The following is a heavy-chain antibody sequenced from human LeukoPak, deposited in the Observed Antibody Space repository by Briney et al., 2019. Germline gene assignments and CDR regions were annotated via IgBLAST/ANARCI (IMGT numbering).Heavy chain of an antibody. D-gene: IGHD6-6*01. Sequence: SETLSLTCTVSGGSISSHYWSWIRQPPGKGLEWIGYIYYSGSTNFNPSLKSRVTISVDTSKNQFSLKLSSVTAADTAVYYCARLAARLFDYWGQGTLVTVSS. V-gene: IGHV4-59*11. J-gene: IGHJ4*02. CDR1: GGSISSHY. CDR2: IYYSGST. CDR3: ARLAARLFDY.